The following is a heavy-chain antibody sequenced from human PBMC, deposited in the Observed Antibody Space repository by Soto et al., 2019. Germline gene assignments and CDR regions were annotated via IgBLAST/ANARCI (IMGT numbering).Heavy chain of an antibody. D-gene: IGHD1-20*01. J-gene: IGHJ4*02. CDR1: GFTFSSYA. Sequence: EVQLLESGGGLVQPGGSLRLSCAASGFTFSSYAMSWVRQAPGKGLEWISAVSGSGGSTYYADSVKGRFTISRDNSKDTLDLQMNNLRAADRAVYYCAKPPDYNWNDYCGQGTLVTVSS. V-gene: IGHV3-23*01. CDR2: VSGSGGST. CDR3: AKPPDYNWNDY.